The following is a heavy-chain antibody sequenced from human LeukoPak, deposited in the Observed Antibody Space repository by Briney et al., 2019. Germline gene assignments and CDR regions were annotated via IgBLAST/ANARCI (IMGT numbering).Heavy chain of an antibody. Sequence: RAGGSLRLSCAASGFIFNKYYMSWIRQAPGKGLEWVSYISNSGSTIYYADSVKGRFTVSRDNAKNPLYLQLNSLRAEDTAVYYCARSFLGVGDAFDLWGQGTMVTVSS. CDR3: ARSFLGVGDAFDL. CDR2: ISNSGSTI. J-gene: IGHJ3*01. V-gene: IGHV3-11*01. CDR1: GFIFNKYY. D-gene: IGHD2-8*01.